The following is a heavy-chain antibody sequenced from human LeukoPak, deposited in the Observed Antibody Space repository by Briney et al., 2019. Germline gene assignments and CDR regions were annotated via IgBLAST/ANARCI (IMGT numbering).Heavy chain of an antibody. J-gene: IGHJ4*02. CDR1: GFTFSRFW. V-gene: IGHV3-7*01. CDR2: IKQGGSEI. CDR3: ARDRESESDSEGDY. D-gene: IGHD4-11*01. Sequence: GSLLLSCSASGFTFSRFWMSWVRQAPGKGLEYVALIKQGGSEIFHMDSVKGRFTISRDDATNSLYLQMNSLRVEDTALYYCARDRESESDSEGDYWGQGTLVTVSS.